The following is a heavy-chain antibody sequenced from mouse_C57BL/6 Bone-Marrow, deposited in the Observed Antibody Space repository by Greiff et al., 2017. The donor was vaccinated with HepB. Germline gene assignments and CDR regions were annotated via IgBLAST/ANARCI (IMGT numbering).Heavy chain of an antibody. CDR3: TTEGYSNCPYYFDY. CDR1: GFNIKDDY. J-gene: IGHJ2*01. Sequence: VQLQQSGAELVRPGASVKLSCTASGFNIKDDYMHWVKQRPEQGLEWIGWIDPENGDTEYASKFQGKATITADTSSNTAYLQLSSLTSEDTAVYYCTTEGYSNCPYYFDYWGQGTTLTVSS. CDR2: IDPENGDT. V-gene: IGHV14-4*01. D-gene: IGHD2-5*01.